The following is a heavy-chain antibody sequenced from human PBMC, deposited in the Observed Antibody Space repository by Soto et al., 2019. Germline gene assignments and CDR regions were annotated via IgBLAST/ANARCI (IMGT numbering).Heavy chain of an antibody. CDR1: GFTFSSYA. J-gene: IGHJ1*01. D-gene: IGHD4-17*01. CDR3: AKRDYGGNSPQYFQH. V-gene: IGHV3-23*01. Sequence: GGSLRLSCAASGFTFSSYAMSWVRQAPGKGLEWVSAISGSGGSTYYADSVKGRFTISRANSKNTLYLQMNSLRAEDTAVYYCAKRDYGGNSPQYFQHWGQGTLVTVSS. CDR2: ISGSGGST.